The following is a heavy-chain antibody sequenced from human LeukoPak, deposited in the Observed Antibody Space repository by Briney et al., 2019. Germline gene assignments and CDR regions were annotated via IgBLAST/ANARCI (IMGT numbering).Heavy chain of an antibody. CDR2: IYYSGST. CDR3: ARSGCSGGGCSVYYYYGMDV. Sequence: SETLSLTCTVSVDSISTYYWICIRQPPGKGLEGIGYIYYSGSTNYNRSLKSRVTISVDTSKIQFYLKLSSVTAADKAVYYRARSGCSGGGCSVYYYYGMDVWGQGTTVTVSS. J-gene: IGHJ6*02. CDR1: VDSISTYY. D-gene: IGHD2-15*01. V-gene: IGHV4-59*01.